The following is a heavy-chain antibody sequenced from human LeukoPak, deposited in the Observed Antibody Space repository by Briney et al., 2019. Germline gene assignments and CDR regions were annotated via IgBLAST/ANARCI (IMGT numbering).Heavy chain of an antibody. V-gene: IGHV4-59*01. CDR1: GDSISAYY. Sequence: SETLSLTCTVSGDSISAYYWSWIRQPPGKGLEWIGYIYYSGSTNYNPSLKSRVTISVDTSKNQLSLRLSSVTAADTAVYYCARSAYGKYYYYYHYMDVWGKGTTVTISS. D-gene: IGHD3-10*01. CDR3: ARSAYGKYYYYYHYMDV. CDR2: IYYSGST. J-gene: IGHJ6*03.